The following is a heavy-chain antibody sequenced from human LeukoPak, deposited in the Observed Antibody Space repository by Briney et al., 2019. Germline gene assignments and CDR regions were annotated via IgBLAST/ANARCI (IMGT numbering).Heavy chain of an antibody. V-gene: IGHV3-33*01. J-gene: IGHJ4*02. CDR1: WFTFSSYC. D-gene: IGHD3-22*01. Sequence: GGSPRLSCAASWFTFSSYCMHLGRQAPGKGVEWVAVIWYDGSNKYYADSVKGRFTISRDNSKNTLYLQMNSLRAEDTAAYYCARGRTGYDSSGYVKWGQGTLVTVSS. CDR3: ARGRTGYDSSGYVK. CDR2: IWYDGSNK.